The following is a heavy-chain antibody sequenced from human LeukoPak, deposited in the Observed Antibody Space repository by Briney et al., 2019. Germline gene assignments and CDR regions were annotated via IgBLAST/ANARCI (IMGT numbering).Heavy chain of an antibody. Sequence: GASVKVSCKGSGYTFSSYAIHWVRQAPGQRLEWMGWINAGNGDTKYSQKFQGRVTITRDTSATTAYMELSSLRSEDTAVYYCARIIGYSSGWYFTGSYYYYGMDVWGQGTTVTVSS. J-gene: IGHJ6*02. CDR2: INAGNGDT. CDR1: GYTFSSYA. CDR3: ARIIGYSSGWYFTGSYYYYGMDV. V-gene: IGHV1-3*01. D-gene: IGHD6-19*01.